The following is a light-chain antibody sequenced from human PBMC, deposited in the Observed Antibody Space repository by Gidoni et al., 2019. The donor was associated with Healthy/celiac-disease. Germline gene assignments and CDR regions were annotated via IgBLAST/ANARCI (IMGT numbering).Light chain of an antibody. CDR3: QQYNSYSPYA. CDR2: DAY. V-gene: IGKV1-5*01. J-gene: IGKJ1*01. Sequence: DIQMTQSPSTLSASVGDRVPITCRASQSISSWLAWYQQKPGKAPKLLIYDAYSLESGVPSRFRGSGSGTEFTLTISSLQPDDFATYYCQQYNSYSPYAFGQGTKVEIK. CDR1: QSISSW.